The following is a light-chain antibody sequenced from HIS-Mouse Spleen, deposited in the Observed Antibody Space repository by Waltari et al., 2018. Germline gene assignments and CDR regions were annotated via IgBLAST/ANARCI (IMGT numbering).Light chain of an antibody. Sequence: QSALTQPASVSGSPGQSITISCTGTSSDVGSYNLFSWYQQHPGNAPKRMIYEGSKRPSGVSNRFSGSKSGNTASLTISGLQAEDEADYYCCSYAGSSTFEVFGGGTKLTVL. J-gene: IGLJ2*01. CDR1: SSDVGSYNL. V-gene: IGLV2-23*03. CDR3: CSYAGSSTFEV. CDR2: EGS.